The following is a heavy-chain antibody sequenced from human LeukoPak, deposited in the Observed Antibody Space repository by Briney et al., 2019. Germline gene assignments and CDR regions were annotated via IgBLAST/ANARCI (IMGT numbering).Heavy chain of an antibody. CDR3: ARGAWGFGVVIPLYYYGMDV. Sequence: GGSLRLPCAASGFTFSSYSMYWVRQAPGKGLEWVSSISSSSSYIYYADSVKGRFTISRDNAKNSLYLQMNSLRAEDTAVYYCARGAWGFGVVIPLYYYGMDVWGQGTTVTVSS. CDR2: ISSSSSYI. J-gene: IGHJ6*02. V-gene: IGHV3-21*01. D-gene: IGHD3-3*01. CDR1: GFTFSSYS.